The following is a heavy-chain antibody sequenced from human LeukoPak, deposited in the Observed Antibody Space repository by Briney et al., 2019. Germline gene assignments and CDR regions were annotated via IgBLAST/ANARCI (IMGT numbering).Heavy chain of an antibody. CDR1: GFTFSSYW. D-gene: IGHD5-24*01. Sequence: PGGSLRLSCAASGFTFSSYWMSWVRQAPGKGLEWVANIKQDGSEKYYVDSVKGRFTISRDNSKNSLFLQMNNLTTEDTALYYCAKDYSGYKGLDYWGQGTLVSVSS. CDR3: AKDYSGYKGLDY. V-gene: IGHV3-7*03. CDR2: IKQDGSEK. J-gene: IGHJ4*02.